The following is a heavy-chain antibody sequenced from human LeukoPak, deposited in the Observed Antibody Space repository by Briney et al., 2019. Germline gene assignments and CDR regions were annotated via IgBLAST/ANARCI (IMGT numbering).Heavy chain of an antibody. D-gene: IGHD3-22*01. J-gene: IGHJ4*02. Sequence: SETLSLTCAVYGGSFSGYYWSWIRQPPGKGLEWIGEINHSGSTNYNPSLKSRVTISVDTSKNQFSLKLSSVTAADTAVYYCARERSGYTIRGGYFDYWGQGTLVTVSS. CDR3: ARERSGYTIRGGYFDY. CDR1: GGSFSGYY. V-gene: IGHV4-34*01. CDR2: INHSGST.